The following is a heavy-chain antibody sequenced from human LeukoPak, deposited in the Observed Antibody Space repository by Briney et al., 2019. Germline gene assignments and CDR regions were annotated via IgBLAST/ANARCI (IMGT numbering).Heavy chain of an antibody. V-gene: IGHV3-7*03. CDR2: IKQDGSET. Sequence: PGGSLRLSCAASGFTFSRYWMSWVRQAPRKGLEWVANIKQDGSETYYVDSVKDRFTISRDNAKNSLYLQMNSLRAEDTAVYYCARDKGDYDTSGSLFVFGGRGTLVTVSS. CDR1: GFTFSRYW. J-gene: IGHJ4*02. CDR3: ARDKGDYDTSGSLFVF. D-gene: IGHD3-22*01.